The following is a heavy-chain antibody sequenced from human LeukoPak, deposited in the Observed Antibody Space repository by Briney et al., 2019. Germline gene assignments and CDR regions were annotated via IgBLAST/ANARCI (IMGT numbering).Heavy chain of an antibody. J-gene: IGHJ6*02. CDR3: ARSSRFTSYYYYYGMDV. D-gene: IGHD3-16*01. V-gene: IGHV4-59*01. CDR2: IYYSGST. CDR1: GGSISSYY. Sequence: SETLSLTCTVSGGSISSYYWSRIRQPPGKGLEWIGYIYYSGSTNYNPSLKSRVTISVDTSKNQFSLKLSSVTAADTAVYYCARSSRFTSYYYYYGMDVWGQGTTVTVSS.